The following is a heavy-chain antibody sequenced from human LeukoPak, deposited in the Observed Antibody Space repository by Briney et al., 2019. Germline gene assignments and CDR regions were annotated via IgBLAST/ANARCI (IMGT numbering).Heavy chain of an antibody. Sequence: RLSCAPSEVSDTGNYMSWVRQAPGQGLEWVSLIYDTGTTHYADSVKGRFTISRDNSKNTVYLQMNYLRVEDTAVYYCAIERDSLIRGVLGAMDVWGKGTTVTVSS. CDR3: AIERDSLIRGVLGAMDV. CDR1: EVSDTGNY. J-gene: IGHJ6*03. D-gene: IGHD3-10*01. CDR2: IYDTGTT. V-gene: IGHV3-53*01.